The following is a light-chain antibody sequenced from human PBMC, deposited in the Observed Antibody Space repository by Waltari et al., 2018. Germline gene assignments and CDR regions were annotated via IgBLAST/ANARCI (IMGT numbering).Light chain of an antibody. V-gene: IGLV3-1*01. Sequence: SYELTQPPSVSVSPGQTASITCPGDKLGDKYACWYQQKPGQSPVLVIYQDSKRPSGIPERFSGSNSGNTVTLTISGTQAMDEADYYCQAWDSSTNVVFGGGTKLTVL. CDR1: KLGDKY. CDR2: QDS. J-gene: IGLJ2*01. CDR3: QAWDSSTNVV.